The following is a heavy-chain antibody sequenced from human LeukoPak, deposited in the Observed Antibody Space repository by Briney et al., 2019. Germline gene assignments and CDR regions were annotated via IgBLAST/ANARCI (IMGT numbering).Heavy chain of an antibody. V-gene: IGHV3-23*01. Sequence: TGGSLRLSCAASGFTFYNYAMSWVRQAPGKGLEWVSAITGSGTDTFHADSVKGRFTISRDNSESTLYLRMNSLRAEDTATYYCAKGSSSSRPYYFDYWGQGTLVTVSS. CDR3: AKGSSSSRPYYFDY. CDR1: GFTFYNYA. D-gene: IGHD6-6*01. CDR2: ITGSGTDT. J-gene: IGHJ4*02.